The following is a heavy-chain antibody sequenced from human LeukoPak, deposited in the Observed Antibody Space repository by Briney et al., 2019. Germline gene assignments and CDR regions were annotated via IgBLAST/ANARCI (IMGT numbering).Heavy chain of an antibody. D-gene: IGHD2-21*01. Sequence: AETLTLTCTVSDDSISTNSYYWSWIRQPPGKGLECIGTLHFSGTPYYSPSLNSRISISVDTSKKQFSLKLRSVTATDTAVYYCTRGGDPYKVGNVWGQEALTTVSS. J-gene: IGHJ4*02. V-gene: IGHV4-39*01. CDR1: DDSISTNSYY. CDR3: TRGGDPYKVGNV. CDR2: LHFSGTP.